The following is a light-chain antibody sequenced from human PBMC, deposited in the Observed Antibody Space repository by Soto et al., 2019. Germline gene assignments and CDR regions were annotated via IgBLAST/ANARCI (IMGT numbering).Light chain of an antibody. Sequence: EIVLTQSPVTLSVSPGERATLSCRASQSVSSNLAWYQQKPGQAPRLLIYSASTRAPGIPGRFSGSGSGTGFNFTLSSRQSEDYEFYYCQQYNHWLSWLTFGGGTKVEIK. CDR3: QQYNHWLSWLT. V-gene: IGKV3-15*01. CDR2: SAS. J-gene: IGKJ4*01. CDR1: QSVSSN.